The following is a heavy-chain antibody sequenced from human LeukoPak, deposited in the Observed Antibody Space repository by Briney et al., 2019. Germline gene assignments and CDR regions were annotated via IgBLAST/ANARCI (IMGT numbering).Heavy chain of an antibody. D-gene: IGHD2-15*01. V-gene: IGHV4-39*01. Sequence: SETLSLTCTVSGGSISSSNYYWGWIRQPPGKGLEWIGSMYHSGNTYYNPSLKSRVIISVDTSKNQFSLKLSSVTAADTAVYYCARHAMVAAPIDYWGQGTLVTVSS. CDR3: ARHAMVAAPIDY. CDR1: GGSISSSNYY. J-gene: IGHJ4*02. CDR2: MYHSGNT.